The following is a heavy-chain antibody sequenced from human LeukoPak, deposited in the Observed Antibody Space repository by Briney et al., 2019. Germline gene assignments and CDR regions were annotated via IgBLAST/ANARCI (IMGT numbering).Heavy chain of an antibody. Sequence: GESLKISCRGSGYSFKTYWIGWVRQMPGKGLEWMGIIYPGDSDTTYSPSFEGQVTISADKSISTAYLQWSSLKASDTAMYYCARCSGGSCKTGFDYWGQGTLVTVSS. CDR3: ARCSGGSCKTGFDY. CDR2: IYPGDSDT. J-gene: IGHJ4*02. CDR1: GYSFKTYW. D-gene: IGHD2-15*01. V-gene: IGHV5-51*01.